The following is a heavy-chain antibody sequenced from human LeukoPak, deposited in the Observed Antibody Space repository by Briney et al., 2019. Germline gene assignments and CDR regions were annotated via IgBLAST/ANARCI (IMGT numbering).Heavy chain of an antibody. V-gene: IGHV4-59*11. CDR3: ARAYSSASWFDP. J-gene: IGHJ5*02. CDR2: IYDSGIT. D-gene: IGHD3-22*01. Sequence: PSETLSLTCSVSGVSINSLYFIWIRQSPGKGLEWIGYIYDSGITKYNPSLKSRVTISVDTSKNQFYLRLRSVTAADTAVYFCARAYSSASWFDPWGQGTLVTVSS. CDR1: GVSINSLY.